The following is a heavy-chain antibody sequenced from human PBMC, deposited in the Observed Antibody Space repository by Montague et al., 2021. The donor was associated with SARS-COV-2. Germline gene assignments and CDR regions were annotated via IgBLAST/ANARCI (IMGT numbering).Heavy chain of an antibody. J-gene: IGHJ3*02. Sequence: LRLSCAASGFTFSIYTMTWVRQAPGKGLEWIGYIYDGGAVNYNPSLGSRVTISTDTSKNQLSLKVNSVTAADTAVYYCVRDHPYGGPRGAFDIWGQGTVVTVSS. CDR2: IYDGGAV. V-gene: IGHV4-59*01. CDR1: GFTFSIYT. D-gene: IGHD4-23*01. CDR3: VRDHPYGGPRGAFDI.